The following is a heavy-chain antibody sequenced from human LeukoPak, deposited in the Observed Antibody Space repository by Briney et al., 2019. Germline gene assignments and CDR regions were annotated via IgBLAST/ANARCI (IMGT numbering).Heavy chain of an antibody. D-gene: IGHD6-13*01. CDR3: ARDSGKSKQQLVKGDY. V-gene: IGHV3-20*01. CDR1: GFTFDDYG. J-gene: IGHJ4*02. Sequence: GGSLRLSCAASGFTFDDYGMSWVRQAPGKGLEWVSGINWSGGSTGYADSVKGRFTISRDNAKNSLYLQMNSLRAEDTALYHCARDSGKSKQQLVKGDYWGQGTLVTVSS. CDR2: INWSGGST.